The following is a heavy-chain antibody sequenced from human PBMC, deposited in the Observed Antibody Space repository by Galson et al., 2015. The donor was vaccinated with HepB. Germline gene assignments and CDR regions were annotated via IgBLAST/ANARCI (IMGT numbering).Heavy chain of an antibody. D-gene: IGHD1-26*01. CDR2: INSDGSST. Sequence: SLRLSCAASGFTLSSYWMHWVRQAPGKGLVWVSRINSDGSSTSYADSVKGRFTISRDNAKNTLYLQMNSLRAEDTAVYYCARDMKVGGADYWGQGTLVTVSS. J-gene: IGHJ4*02. CDR3: ARDMKVGGADY. V-gene: IGHV3-74*01. CDR1: GFTLSSYW.